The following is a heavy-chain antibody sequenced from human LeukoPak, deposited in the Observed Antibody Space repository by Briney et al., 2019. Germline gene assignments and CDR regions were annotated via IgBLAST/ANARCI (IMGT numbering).Heavy chain of an antibody. V-gene: IGHV1-2*06. CDR3: VRDLSGITTTSRGDDY. CDR1: GYTFTGYY. CDR2: INPNNGDT. Sequence: ASVKVSCKASGYTFTGYYMYWVRQAPGQGLEWMGRINPNNGDTNYAQKFQGRVTMTRDTSINIAYMELSRLRSDDTAMYYCVRDLSGITTTSRGDDYCGQGTLVTVSS. J-gene: IGHJ4*02. D-gene: IGHD1-20*01.